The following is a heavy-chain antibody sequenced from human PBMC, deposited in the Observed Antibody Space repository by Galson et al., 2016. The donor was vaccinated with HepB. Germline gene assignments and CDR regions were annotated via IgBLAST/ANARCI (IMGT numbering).Heavy chain of an antibody. CDR2: ISYDGRYR. V-gene: IGHV3-30*04. J-gene: IGHJ2*01. D-gene: IGHD3-10*01. CDR3: ARGGEFWPFDL. CDR1: GFTFSSYT. Sequence: SLRLSCAASGFTFSSYTTHWVRQAPGKGLEWVAVISYDGRYRSYADSVKGRFTCSREHSNNTLYVQMNSLRDEDTAVYDCARGGEFWPFDLWGRGTLVTVSS.